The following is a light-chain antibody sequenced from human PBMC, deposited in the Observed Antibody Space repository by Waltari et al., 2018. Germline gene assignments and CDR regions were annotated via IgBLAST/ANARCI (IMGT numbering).Light chain of an antibody. CDR1: SSNIGSNY. J-gene: IGLJ1*01. Sequence: QSVLTQPPSASGTPGQRVIISCSGSSSNIGSNYVYCYQQLLGTAPNLLIYRHNQRPAGVPDRFSGSKSGTSSSLAISGLRSEDEADYYCATWDDRLSDYVFGTGTKVTAL. V-gene: IGLV1-47*01. CDR3: ATWDDRLSDYV. CDR2: RHN.